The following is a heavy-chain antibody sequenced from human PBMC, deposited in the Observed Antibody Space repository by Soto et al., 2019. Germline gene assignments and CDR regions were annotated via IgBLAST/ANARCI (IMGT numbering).Heavy chain of an antibody. J-gene: IGHJ4*02. V-gene: IGHV3-21*01. CDR3: PRDSEDLPSTFDY. CDR1: GFTFSRYS. Sequence: EVQLVESGGGLVKPGGSLRLSCAASGFTFSRYSINWVRQAAGKGLDWVSSISSTTNNIYYADSVKGRFTIARDNAKNSVYLQLNSLRAEDTAVYYCPRDSEDLPSTFDYWGQGTLVTVSS. CDR2: ISSTTNNI.